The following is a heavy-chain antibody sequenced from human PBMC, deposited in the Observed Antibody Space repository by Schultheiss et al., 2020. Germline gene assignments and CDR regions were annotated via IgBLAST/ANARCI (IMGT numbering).Heavy chain of an antibody. D-gene: IGHD1-7*01. CDR1: GFSFSSYA. CDR2: IDSDGSST. V-gene: IGHV3-74*01. J-gene: IGHJ4*02. CDR3: AKDGRPGTTYHFDY. Sequence: WGSLRLSCVASGFSFSSYAMHWVRQAPGKGLVWVSRIDSDGSSTSYADSVKGRFTISRDNAKNTLYLQMNSLRAEDTALYYCAKDGRPGTTYHFDYWGQGILVTVSS.